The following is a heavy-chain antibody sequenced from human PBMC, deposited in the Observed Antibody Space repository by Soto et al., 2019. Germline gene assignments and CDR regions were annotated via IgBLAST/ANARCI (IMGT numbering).Heavy chain of an antibody. CDR2: IIPIFGTA. Sequence: GASVKVSCKASGGTFSSYAISWVRQAPGQGLEWMGGIIPIFGTANYAQKFQGRVTITADESTSTAYMELSSLRSEDTAVYYCARVGTIFGVVNAWFDPWGQGTLVTVSS. CDR3: ARVGTIFGVVNAWFDP. J-gene: IGHJ5*02. CDR1: GGTFSSYA. D-gene: IGHD3-3*01. V-gene: IGHV1-69*13.